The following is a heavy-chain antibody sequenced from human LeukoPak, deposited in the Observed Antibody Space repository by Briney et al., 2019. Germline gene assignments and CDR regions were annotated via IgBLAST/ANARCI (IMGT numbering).Heavy chain of an antibody. CDR3: ARHYAHYDILTGRLFDY. D-gene: IGHD3-9*01. CDR1: GVNFSSYW. CDR2: IYYSGGT. V-gene: IGHV4-39*01. J-gene: IGHJ4*02. Sequence: PGGSLRLSCAVSGVNFSSYWMSWVRQPPGKGLEWIGSIYYSGGTYYNPSLKSRVTISVDTSKNQFSLKLSSVTAADTAVYYCARHYAHYDILTGRLFDYWGQGTLVTVSS.